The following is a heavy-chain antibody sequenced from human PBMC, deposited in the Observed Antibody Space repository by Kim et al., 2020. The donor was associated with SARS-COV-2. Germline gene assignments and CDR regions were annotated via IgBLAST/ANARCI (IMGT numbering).Heavy chain of an antibody. CDR3: ARGQVPLWFREPYFDY. D-gene: IGHD3-10*01. J-gene: IGHJ4*01. Sequence: SETLSLTCAVYGGSFSGYYWSWIRQPPGKGLEWIGEINHSGSTNYNPSLKSRVTISVDTSKNQFSLKLSSVTAADTAVYYCARGQVPLWFREPYFDYWG. CDR1: GGSFSGYY. CDR2: INHSGST. V-gene: IGHV4-34*01.